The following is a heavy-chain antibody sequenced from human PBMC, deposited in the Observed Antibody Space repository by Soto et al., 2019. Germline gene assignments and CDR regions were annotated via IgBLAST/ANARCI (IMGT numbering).Heavy chain of an antibody. CDR2: INHSGAT. Sequence: SETLSLTCAVYGGSFSDFYWNWIRQPPGKGLEWIGEINHSGATNYNSSLKSRVTISVDTSKNQFSLKVNSVSAADTAVYYCARGRPGVRGIRFDYWGQGTLVTVSS. J-gene: IGHJ4*02. CDR1: GGSFSDFY. D-gene: IGHD3-10*01. CDR3: ARGRPGVRGIRFDY. V-gene: IGHV4-34*01.